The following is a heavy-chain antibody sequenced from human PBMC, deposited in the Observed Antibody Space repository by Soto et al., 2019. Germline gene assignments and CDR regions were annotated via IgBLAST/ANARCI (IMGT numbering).Heavy chain of an antibody. Sequence: PGGSPRLSCVGSGFTFSTYSINWVRQAPGKGLEWVSSISSRSDIYYADSVKGRFTISRDNAKNSVSLQMNSLRAEDTAVYYCAREYTAWPLAYGLDVWGQGTTVTVSS. CDR3: AREYTAWPLAYGLDV. D-gene: IGHD2-2*02. CDR2: ISSRSDI. J-gene: IGHJ6*02. CDR1: GFTFSTYS. V-gene: IGHV3-21*01.